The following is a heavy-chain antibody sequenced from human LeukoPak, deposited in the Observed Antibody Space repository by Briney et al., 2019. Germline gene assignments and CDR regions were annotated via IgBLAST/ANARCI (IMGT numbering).Heavy chain of an antibody. CDR3: ARGLGATLGYDAFDI. D-gene: IGHD1-26*01. CDR1: GFTLSSYW. Sequence: GGSLRLSCAASGFTLSSYWMNWVRQAPGKGLVWVSRIDSDGTNTKYAESVKDRFTISRDNAKNTLHLQMNSLRADDTAVYYCARGLGATLGYDAFDIWGQGTMVTVSS. V-gene: IGHV3-74*03. J-gene: IGHJ3*02. CDR2: IDSDGTNT.